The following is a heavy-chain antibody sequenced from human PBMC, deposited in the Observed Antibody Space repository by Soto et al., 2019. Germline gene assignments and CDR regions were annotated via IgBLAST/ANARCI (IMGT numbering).Heavy chain of an antibody. Sequence: SETLSLTCTVSNGSISSAIYYWGWIRQPPGKGLEWIGSIYHSGSTYYNPSLQGRVTISVDTSKNQFSLKLSSVTAADTAVYFCAGRSSLASVQVYFGEISNYNWFDPWGQGTLDTVSS. CDR3: AGRSSLASVQVYFGEISNYNWFDP. V-gene: IGHV4-39*01. CDR1: NGSISSAIYY. J-gene: IGHJ5*02. D-gene: IGHD3-10*01. CDR2: IYHSGST.